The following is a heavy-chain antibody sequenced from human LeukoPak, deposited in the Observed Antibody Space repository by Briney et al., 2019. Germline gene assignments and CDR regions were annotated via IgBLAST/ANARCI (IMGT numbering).Heavy chain of an antibody. CDR1: GFTFSSNW. D-gene: IGHD2-15*01. J-gene: IGHJ4*02. V-gene: IGHV3-7*01. Sequence: PGGSLRLSCAASGFTFSSNWMSWVRQAPGKGLEWVANIRQDEGDKYYMDSVKGRFTISRDNAKNSLSLQMNSLRAEDTAVYYCARDRDCGDGGCYPHFDYWGQGVQVTVSS. CDR2: IRQDEGDK. CDR3: ARDRDCGDGGCYPHFDY.